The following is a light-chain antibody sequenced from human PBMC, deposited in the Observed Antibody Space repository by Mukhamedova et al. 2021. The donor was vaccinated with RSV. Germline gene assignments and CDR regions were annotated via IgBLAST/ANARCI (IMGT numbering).Light chain of an antibody. CDR3: SSYTSSSTVV. CDR1: SSDVGGYNY. V-gene: IGLV2-14*04. CDR2: DVS. Sequence: GTSSDVGGYNYVSWYQQHPGKAPKLMIYDVSNRPSGVSNRFSGSKSGNTASLTISGLQAADEADYYCSSYTSSSTVVFGGGTKLT. J-gene: IGLJ2*01.